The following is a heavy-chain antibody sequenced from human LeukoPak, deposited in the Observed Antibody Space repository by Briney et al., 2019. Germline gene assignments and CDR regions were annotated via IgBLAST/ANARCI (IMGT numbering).Heavy chain of an antibody. Sequence: GASVKVSCEASGYTFTGYYMHWVRQAPGQGLEWMGWINPNSGGTNYAQKFQGRVTMTRDTSISTAYMELSRLRSDDTAVYYCARVPGGSYGWFDPWGQGTLVTVSS. CDR3: ARVPGGSYGWFDP. D-gene: IGHD1-26*01. CDR2: INPNSGGT. V-gene: IGHV1-2*02. J-gene: IGHJ5*02. CDR1: GYTFTGYY.